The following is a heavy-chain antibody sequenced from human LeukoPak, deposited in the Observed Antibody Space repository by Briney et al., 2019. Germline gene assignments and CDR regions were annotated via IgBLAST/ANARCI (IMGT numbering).Heavy chain of an antibody. V-gene: IGHV3-9*01. Sequence: GGSLRLSCAASGFTFDDYAMHWVRQAPGKGLEWISGISRNSGSIGYADSVKGRFTISRDNAKNSLYLQMNSLRAEDTALYYCARERSGRDYFDYWGQGTLVTVSS. CDR3: ARERSGRDYFDY. J-gene: IGHJ4*02. CDR1: GFTFDDYA. CDR2: ISRNSGSI.